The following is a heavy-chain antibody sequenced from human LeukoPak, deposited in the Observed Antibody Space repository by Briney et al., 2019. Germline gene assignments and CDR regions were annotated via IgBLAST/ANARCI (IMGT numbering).Heavy chain of an antibody. CDR1: GFPFSDYG. V-gene: IGHV3-30*03. D-gene: IGHD2-15*01. J-gene: IGHJ4*02. CDR2: ISFDGSNT. Sequence: GRSLRLSCAASGFPFSDYGMYWVRQAPGKGLEWLAVISFDGSNTYYADSVKGRFTISRDSSKNTLYLHMNSLRAEDTAVYYCARDGYCSGGSCSDPDYWGQGTLVTVSS. CDR3: ARDGYCSGGSCSDPDY.